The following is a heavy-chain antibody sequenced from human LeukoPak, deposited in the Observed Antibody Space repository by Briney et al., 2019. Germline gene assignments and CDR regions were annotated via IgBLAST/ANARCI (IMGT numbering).Heavy chain of an antibody. V-gene: IGHV1-18*01. J-gene: IGHJ6*03. CDR2: ISAYNGNT. D-gene: IGHD3-16*01. Sequence: ASVKVSCKASGYTFTSYGISWVRQAPGQGLEWMGWISAYNGNTNYAQKLQGRVTMTTDTSTSTAYMELRSLRSDDTAVYYCASGVWGKDYYYYMDVWGKGTTVTVSS. CDR1: GYTFTSYG. CDR3: ASGVWGKDYYYYMDV.